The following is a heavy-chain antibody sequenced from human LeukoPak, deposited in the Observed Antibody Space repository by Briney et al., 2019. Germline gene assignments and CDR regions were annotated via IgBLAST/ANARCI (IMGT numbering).Heavy chain of an antibody. J-gene: IGHJ2*01. CDR3: ARGLAGRSSGVIYFDL. Sequence: ASETLSLTCIVSGGSIDYYNWIRQPPGKGLEWIGVIYNHGRTEYNPSLKSRVTISLDTSNSQVSLKLNSVTPADTAVYFCARGLAGRSSGVIYFDLWGRGTLVTVSS. CDR1: GGSIDY. CDR2: IYNHGRT. V-gene: IGHV4-59*01. D-gene: IGHD3-10*01.